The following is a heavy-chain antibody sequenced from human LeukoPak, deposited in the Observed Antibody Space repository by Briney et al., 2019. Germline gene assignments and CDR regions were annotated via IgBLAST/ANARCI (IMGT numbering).Heavy chain of an antibody. V-gene: IGHV1-58*01. CDR2: IAVGSGNT. CDR3: ATDDVTTGTKTALGY. Sequence: SVKVSCKASGFTFTSSAVQWVRQARGQGLEWIGWIAVGSGNTNYAQKFQERVTINRDMSTSTAYMELSSLRSEDTAVCYCATDDVTTGTKTALGYWGQGTLVTVSS. CDR1: GFTFTSSA. D-gene: IGHD1-1*01. J-gene: IGHJ4*02.